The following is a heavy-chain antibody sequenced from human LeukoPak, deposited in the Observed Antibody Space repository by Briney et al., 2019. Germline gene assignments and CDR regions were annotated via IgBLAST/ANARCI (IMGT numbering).Heavy chain of an antibody. Sequence: SETLSLTCTVSGYSISSGYYWGWIRQPPGKGLEWIGSIYHSGSTYYNPSLKSRVTISVDTSKNQFSLELSSVTAADTAVYYCARTEALGDSSGWDYWGQGTLVTVSS. CDR2: IYHSGST. D-gene: IGHD3-22*01. V-gene: IGHV4-38-2*02. CDR3: ARTEALGDSSGWDY. CDR1: GYSISSGYY. J-gene: IGHJ4*02.